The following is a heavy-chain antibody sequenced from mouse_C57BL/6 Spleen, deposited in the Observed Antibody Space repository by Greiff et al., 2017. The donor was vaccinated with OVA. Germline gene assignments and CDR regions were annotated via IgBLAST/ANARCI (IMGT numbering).Heavy chain of an antibody. V-gene: IGHV1-7*01. CDR3: ARDYDGYYVWFAY. CDR2: INPSSGYT. CDR1: GYTFTSYW. D-gene: IGHD2-3*01. Sequence: QVQLQQSGAELAKPGASVKLSCKASGYTFTSYWMHWVKQRPGQGLEWIGYINPSSGYTKYNQKFKDKATLTADKSSSTAYMQLSSLTYEDSAVYYCARDYDGYYVWFAYWGQGTLVTVSA. J-gene: IGHJ3*01.